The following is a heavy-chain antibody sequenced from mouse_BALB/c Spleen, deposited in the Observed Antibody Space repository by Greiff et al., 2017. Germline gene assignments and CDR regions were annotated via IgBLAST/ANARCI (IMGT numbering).Heavy chain of an antibody. CDR3: VITTSYWYFDV. V-gene: IGHV1S41*01. CDR1: GYTFTSSW. Sequence: DLVKPGASVKLSCKASGYTFTSSWINWIKQRPGQGLEWIGRIAPGSGSTYYNEMFKGKATLTVDTSSSTAYIQLSSLSSKDSAVYFCVITTSYWYFDVWGAGTTVTVSS. CDR2: IAPGSGST. D-gene: IGHD1-2*01. J-gene: IGHJ1*01.